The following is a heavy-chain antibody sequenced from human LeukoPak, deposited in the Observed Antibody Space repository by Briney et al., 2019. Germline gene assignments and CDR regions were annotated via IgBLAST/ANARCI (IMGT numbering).Heavy chain of an antibody. J-gene: IGHJ4*02. CDR1: GDSINTSNYF. D-gene: IGHD1-26*01. CDR2: IYYIGTS. V-gene: IGHV4-39*01. Sequence: WETLSLTCTVSGDSINTSNYFWGWIRQSTGKGLEWIGNIYYIGTSDYNPSLESRVTISIDTSKNQFSLNLRSVTAADTAFYYCAGHRSGSYIRYFDFWGQGALVTVSS. CDR3: AGHRSGSYIRYFDF.